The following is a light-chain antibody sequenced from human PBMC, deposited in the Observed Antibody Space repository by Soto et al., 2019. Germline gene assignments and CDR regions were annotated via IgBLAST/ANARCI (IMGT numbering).Light chain of an antibody. CDR3: CSYAGTYIPL. V-gene: IGLV2-11*01. CDR2: DVS. CDR1: SSDVGAYNS. Sequence: QSALTQPRSVSGSPGQSVTISCTGTSSDVGAYNSVSWYQHNPGKAPKLMIFDVSARPSGVPDRFSGSKSANTASLTISGLQTEDEADYYCCSYAGTYIPLFGGGTKLTVL. J-gene: IGLJ2*01.